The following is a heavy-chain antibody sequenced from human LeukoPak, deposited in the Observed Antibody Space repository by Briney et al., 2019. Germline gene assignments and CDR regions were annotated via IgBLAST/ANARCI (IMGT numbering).Heavy chain of an antibody. CDR2: IYYSGST. D-gene: IGHD5-18*01. V-gene: IGHV4-59*01. J-gene: IGHJ4*02. Sequence: SETLSLTCTFSSDSISSYYWSWIRQPPGKGLEWIGYIYYSGSTNYNPSLKSRVTISLDTSKNQFSLKLSSVTAADMAVYYCAAYNYGRIYYFDYSGQGTLVTVSS. CDR3: AAYNYGRIYYFDY. CDR1: SDSISSYY.